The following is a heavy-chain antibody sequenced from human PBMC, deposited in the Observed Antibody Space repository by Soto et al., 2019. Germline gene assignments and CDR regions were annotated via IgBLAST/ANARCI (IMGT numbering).Heavy chain of an antibody. CDR3: ARARGLRWYNWFDP. CDR1: GGNFSSYA. V-gene: IGHV1-69*01. CDR2: IVPLFGTT. J-gene: IGHJ5*02. Sequence: QAQLVQSGAELKKPGSSVKVSCKASGGNFSSYAISWLRQAPGQGLEWMGGIVPLFGTTNYAQKFKGRLMITADESTTTAYMELSSLRFEDTAVYYCARARGLRWYNWFDPWGQGSPVTVSS. D-gene: IGHD6-13*01.